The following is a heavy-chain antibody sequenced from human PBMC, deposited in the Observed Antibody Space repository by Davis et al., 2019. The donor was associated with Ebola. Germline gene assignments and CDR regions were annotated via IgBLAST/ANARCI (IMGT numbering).Heavy chain of an antibody. CDR3: VRDPRGMT. CDR2: IHSGGHT. J-gene: IGHJ3*01. Sequence: PGGSLRLSCAASGFSVANKYMSWVRQAPEKGLEWVSLIHSGGHTKYRDSVRGRFAISRDSAGNTVSLQMNSLRVEDSGVYYCVRDPRGMTWGPGTMVTVSS. CDR1: GFSVANKY. V-gene: IGHV3-53*01.